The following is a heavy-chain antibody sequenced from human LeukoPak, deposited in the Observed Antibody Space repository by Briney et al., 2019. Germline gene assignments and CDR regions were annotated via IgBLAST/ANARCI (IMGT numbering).Heavy chain of an antibody. J-gene: IGHJ4*02. V-gene: IGHV3-74*01. CDR3: ARGLGSSSAGTTY. CDR2: INEDGSTT. CDR1: GFTFSSYW. D-gene: IGHD6-6*01. Sequence: QPGGSLRLSCAASGFTFSSYWMYWVRQAPGNGLVWVSRINEDGSTTSYADSVKGRFTISRDNTKNTVYLQMNSLRGEDTALYYCARGLGSSSAGTTYWGQGTVVTVSS.